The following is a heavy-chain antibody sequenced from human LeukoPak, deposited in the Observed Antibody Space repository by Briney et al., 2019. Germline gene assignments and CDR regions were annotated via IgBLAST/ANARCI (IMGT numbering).Heavy chain of an antibody. CDR1: EYTFTGSY. J-gene: IGHJ4*02. V-gene: IGHV1-2*02. Sequence: ASVKVSRKASEYTFTGSYMHWVRQAPGQGLEWMGWIDPNTGGTNYAQRFQGRVTMTRDTSISTAYMELSRLRSDDTVVYYCAREDSSGWYYDYWGQGTLVIVSS. CDR3: AREDSSGWYYDY. CDR2: IDPNTGGT. D-gene: IGHD6-19*01.